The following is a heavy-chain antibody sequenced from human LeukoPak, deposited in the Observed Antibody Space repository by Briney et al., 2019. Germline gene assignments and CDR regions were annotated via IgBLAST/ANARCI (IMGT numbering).Heavy chain of an antibody. J-gene: IGHJ5*02. CDR2: ITWDGGST. Sequence: GGSLRLSCVGSGFTFCEYGMHWVRQVPGKGLEWVSHITWDGGSTYYAGSVKGRFTISRDNSKNSLYLQMNSLGAEDTALYYCAKDIHIGHGSGWPESWGQGTLVTVSS. D-gene: IGHD6-19*01. V-gene: IGHV3-43D*03. CDR1: GFTFCEYG. CDR3: AKDIHIGHGSGWPES.